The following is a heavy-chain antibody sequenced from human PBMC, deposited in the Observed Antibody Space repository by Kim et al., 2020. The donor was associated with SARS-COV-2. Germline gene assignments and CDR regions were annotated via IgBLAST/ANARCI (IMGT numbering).Heavy chain of an antibody. V-gene: IGHV3-48*03. D-gene: IGHD6-13*01. CDR3: ARDRSSWYPHYYYYGMDV. CDR2: ISSSGSTI. CDR1: GFTFSSYE. J-gene: IGHJ6*02. Sequence: GGSLRLSCAASGFTFSSYEMNWVRQAPGKGLEWVSYISSSGSTIYYADSVKGRFTISRDNAKNSLYLQMNSLRAEDTAVYYCARDRSSWYPHYYYYGMDVWGQGTTVTVSS.